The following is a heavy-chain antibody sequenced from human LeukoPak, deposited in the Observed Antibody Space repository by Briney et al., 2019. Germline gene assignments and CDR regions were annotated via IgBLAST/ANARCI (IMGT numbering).Heavy chain of an antibody. CDR1: GGSISSYY. Sequence: SETLSLTCTVSGGSISSYYWSWIRQPPGKGLEWIGYIYYSGSTSYNPSLKSRVTISVDTSKNQFSLKLSSVTVADTAVYYCARGQWYYDTSGYREQYFDYWGQGTLVTVSS. CDR2: IYYSGST. V-gene: IGHV4-59*01. D-gene: IGHD3-22*01. J-gene: IGHJ4*02. CDR3: ARGQWYYDTSGYREQYFDY.